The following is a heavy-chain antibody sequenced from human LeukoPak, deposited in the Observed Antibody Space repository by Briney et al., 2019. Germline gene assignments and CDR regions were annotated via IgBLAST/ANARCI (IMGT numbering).Heavy chain of an antibody. J-gene: IGHJ4*02. V-gene: IGHV3-53*01. Sequence: PGGSLRLSCAASGFTVSSKYMTWVRQAPGKGLEWVSVIYSGDSTYYADSVKGRFTISRDNSKNTVYLQMNSLRAEDTAVYYCAREVEMATTLSFDYWGQGTLVTVSS. CDR3: AREVEMATTLSFDY. CDR2: IYSGDST. D-gene: IGHD5-24*01. CDR1: GFTVSSKY.